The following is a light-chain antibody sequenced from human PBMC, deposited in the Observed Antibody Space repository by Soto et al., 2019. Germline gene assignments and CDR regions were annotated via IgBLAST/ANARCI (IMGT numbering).Light chain of an antibody. CDR1: RSLGNN. CDR3: HHYGTSPT. V-gene: IGKV3-15*01. Sequence: ILMTQSPDILSVSPCETATLSCRASRSLGNNLAWFQQEPGQAPRLLIYGASTRATGIPARFSGSGSGTEFTLTISRLEPADFAVYFCHHYGTSPTFGQGTRLEIK. J-gene: IGKJ5*01. CDR2: GAS.